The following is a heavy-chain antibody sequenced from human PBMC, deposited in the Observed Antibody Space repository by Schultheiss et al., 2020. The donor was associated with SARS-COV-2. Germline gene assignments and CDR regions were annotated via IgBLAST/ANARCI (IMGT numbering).Heavy chain of an antibody. CDR2: IYWNDDK. CDR1: GFSLSTSGVG. CDR3: AQLDYDFWSGFSFDP. V-gene: IGHV2-5*01. D-gene: IGHD3-3*01. Sequence: SGPTLVKPTQTLTLTCTFSGFSLSTSGVGVGWIRQPPGKALEWLALIYWNDDKRYSPSLKSRLTITKDTSKNQVVLTMTNMDPVDTATYYCAQLDYDFWSGFSFDPWGQGTLVTVSS. J-gene: IGHJ5*02.